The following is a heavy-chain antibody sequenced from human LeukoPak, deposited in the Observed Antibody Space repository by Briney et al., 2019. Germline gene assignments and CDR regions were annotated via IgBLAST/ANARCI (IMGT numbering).Heavy chain of an antibody. D-gene: IGHD6-13*01. CDR3: ARSQPTYSSSWRHYFDY. CDR1: GGSFSGYY. V-gene: IGHV4-34*01. J-gene: IGHJ4*02. Sequence: NPSETLSLTCAVYGGSFSGYYWSWIRQPPGEGLEWIGEINHSGSTNYNPSLKSRVTISVDTSKNQFSLKLSSVTAADTAVYYCARSQPTYSSSWRHYFDYWGQGTLVTVSS. CDR2: INHSGST.